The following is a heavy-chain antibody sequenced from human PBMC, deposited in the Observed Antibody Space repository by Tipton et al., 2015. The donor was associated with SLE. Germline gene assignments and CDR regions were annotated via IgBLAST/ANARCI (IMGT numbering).Heavy chain of an antibody. CDR3: ARDYYGSGFDAFDI. V-gene: IGHV4-59*11. J-gene: IGHJ3*02. CDR2: IYYTGNT. D-gene: IGHD3-10*01. Sequence: LRLSCSVSGGSMSYHYWSWIRQPPGKGLEWIGYIYYTGNTNYNPSLKSRVTMSVDTSKSQFSLRLSSVTAADTAVYYCARDYYGSGFDAFDIWGQGTMVTVSS. CDR1: GGSMSYHY.